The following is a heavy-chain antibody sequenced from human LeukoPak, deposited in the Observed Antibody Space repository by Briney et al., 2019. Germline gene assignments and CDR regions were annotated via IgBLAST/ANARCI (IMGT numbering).Heavy chain of an antibody. CDR2: VFGSGGAT. CDR3: AKYREYTYYFDF. V-gene: IGHV3-23*01. D-gene: IGHD3-10*01. J-gene: IGHJ4*02. Sequence: PGGSLRLSCAASGFTFSTSAMSWVRQAPDKGLEWVSSVFGSGGATFYADSVKGRCTISRDNSKNTLYLQMNSLRAEDTAVYYCAKYREYTYYFDFWGQGTLLTVSS. CDR1: GFTFSTSA.